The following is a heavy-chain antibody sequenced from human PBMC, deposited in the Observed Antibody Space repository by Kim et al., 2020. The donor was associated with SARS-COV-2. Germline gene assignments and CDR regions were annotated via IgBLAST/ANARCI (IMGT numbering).Heavy chain of an antibody. CDR2: INLREGST. V-gene: IGHV1-46*01. CDR3: ARMSGAVSRRGGVFDY. D-gene: IGHD6-19*01. J-gene: IGHJ4*02. CDR1: GFTFITYH. Sequence: ASVKVSCKASGFTFITYHMHWVRQAPGQGLEWMGIINLREGSTSYSQRFQDRISMTRDTSTRTLYMELKNLTSDDSALYSCARMSGAVSRRGGVFDYWGQGSLVIVSS.